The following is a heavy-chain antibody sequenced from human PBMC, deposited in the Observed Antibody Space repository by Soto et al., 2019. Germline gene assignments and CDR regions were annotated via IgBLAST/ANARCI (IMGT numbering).Heavy chain of an antibody. CDR2: ISPYKGNT. CDR3: ARDLDASGSYSTDY. D-gene: IGHD3-10*01. J-gene: IGHJ4*02. Sequence: GVSVRVSCKASGYTFSSIGISWVRQAPGQGLEWMGWISPYKGNTHYAQGLQGRVTMTTDTSTSTAYMELRSLRSDDTAVYYCARDLDASGSYSTDYPGQTTLVTVST. V-gene: IGHV1-18*01. CDR1: GYTFSSIG.